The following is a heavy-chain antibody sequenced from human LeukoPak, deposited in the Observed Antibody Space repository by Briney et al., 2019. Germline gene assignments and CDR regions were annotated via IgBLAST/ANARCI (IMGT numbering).Heavy chain of an antibody. J-gene: IGHJ4*02. CDR1: GGSIRSGDYY. D-gene: IGHD3-10*01. CDR3: ARAGGSGSLYIFNY. CDR2: TYHSGST. V-gene: IGHV4-30-4*01. Sequence: SETLSLTCTVSGGSIRSGDYYWSWIRQPPGKGLERIGYTYHSGSTYYNPSLKRRVIISVDTSKNQFSLKLNSMTAADTALYYCARAGGSGSLYIFNYWGQGTLVTVSS.